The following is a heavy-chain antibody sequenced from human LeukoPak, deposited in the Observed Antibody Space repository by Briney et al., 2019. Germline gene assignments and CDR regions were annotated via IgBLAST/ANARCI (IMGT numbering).Heavy chain of an antibody. Sequence: SETLSLTCTVSGGSNSDYYWSWIRQPPGKGLEWIGYIYYTGSTSYNPSLKSRVIMSVDTSQNQFSLKLRSVTAADTAVYYCAREDSGYDYSPFYYWGQGILVTVSS. V-gene: IGHV4-59*01. CDR1: GGSNSDYY. J-gene: IGHJ4*02. CDR2: IYYTGST. D-gene: IGHD5-12*01. CDR3: AREDSGYDYSPFYY.